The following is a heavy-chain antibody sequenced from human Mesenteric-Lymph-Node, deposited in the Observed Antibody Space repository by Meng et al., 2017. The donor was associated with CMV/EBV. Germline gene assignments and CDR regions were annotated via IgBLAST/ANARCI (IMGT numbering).Heavy chain of an antibody. Sequence: SETLSLTCIVSGGSVSSGNYYWSWIRQPPGKGLEWIGYIYYKGSTSYNPSLKSRVTISLDTSKNQFSLKLISVTAADTAVYYCARAGRTTRFSWFDPWGQGTLVTVSS. D-gene: IGHD1-7*01. CDR2: IYYKGST. CDR1: GGSVSSGNYY. J-gene: IGHJ5*02. V-gene: IGHV4-61*01. CDR3: ARAGRTTRFSWFDP.